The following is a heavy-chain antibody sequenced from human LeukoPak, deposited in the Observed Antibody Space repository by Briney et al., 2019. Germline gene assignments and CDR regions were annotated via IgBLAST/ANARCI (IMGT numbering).Heavy chain of an antibody. CDR3: AKERQLLGEVDY. V-gene: IGHV3-23*01. Sequence: PGGSLRLSCAASGFTFSSYAMSWVRQAPGKGLEWVSATSGSGGSTYYADSVKGRFTISRDNSKNTLCLQMNSLRAEDTAVYYCAKERQLLGEVDYWGQGTLVTVSS. CDR1: GFTFSSYA. CDR2: TSGSGGST. J-gene: IGHJ4*02. D-gene: IGHD2-21*01.